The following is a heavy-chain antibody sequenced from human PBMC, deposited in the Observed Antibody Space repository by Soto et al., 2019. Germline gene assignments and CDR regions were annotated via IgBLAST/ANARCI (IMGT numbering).Heavy chain of an antibody. V-gene: IGHV4-59*01. CDR2: IYYSGST. Sequence: SGTLSLTCTFSGGSISSYYWSCIRRPPGEGLEWIGHIYYSGSTNYNPSLKSRVTISVDTSKNQFSLKLSSVTAADTAVYYCARAPRVVVAATSGAFDYWGQGTLVTVSS. J-gene: IGHJ4*02. CDR3: ARAPRVVVAATSGAFDY. CDR1: GGSISSYY. D-gene: IGHD2-15*01.